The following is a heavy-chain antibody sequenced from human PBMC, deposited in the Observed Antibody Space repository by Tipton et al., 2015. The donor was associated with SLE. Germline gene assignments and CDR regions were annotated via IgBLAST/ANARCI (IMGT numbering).Heavy chain of an antibody. V-gene: IGHV3-33*08. CDR1: GFTFSNHG. D-gene: IGHD1-26*01. Sequence: SLRLSCEASGFTFSNHGMSWVRQVPGKGLECMAVIWYDGVNKFYADSVKGRFTISRDDSKSTVYLQMNSLTPEDTAMYYCATWDSGLWGQGTLVTVSS. CDR3: ATWDSGL. CDR2: IWYDGVNK. J-gene: IGHJ4*02.